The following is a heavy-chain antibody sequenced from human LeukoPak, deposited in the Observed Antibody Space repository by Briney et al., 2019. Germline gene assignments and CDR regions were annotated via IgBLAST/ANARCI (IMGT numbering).Heavy chain of an antibody. CDR2: INHSGST. CDR1: GGSFSGYY. J-gene: IGHJ4*02. D-gene: IGHD5-18*01. CDR3: ATSYGGRRWISRSTFDY. Sequence: PSETLSLTCAVYGGSFSGYYWSWIRQPPGKGLEWIGEINHSGSTNYNPSLKSRVTISVDTSKNQFSLKLSSVTAADTAVYYCATSYGGRRWISRSTFDYWGQGTLVTVSS. V-gene: IGHV4-34*01.